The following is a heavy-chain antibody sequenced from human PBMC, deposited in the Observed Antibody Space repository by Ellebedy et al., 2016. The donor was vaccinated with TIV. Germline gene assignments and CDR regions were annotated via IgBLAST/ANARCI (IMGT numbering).Heavy chain of an antibody. V-gene: IGHV1-2*02. CDR1: GYTFTESF. J-gene: IGHJ4*02. D-gene: IGHD2-21*01. Sequence: AASVKVSCKASGYTFTESFMHWVRQAPGHGLEWMGWINPRNDVTIYAQNFQGRVTMTTDTSISTAYMELRGLRSDDTAIYYCARSVWPGYFDFWGRGSLVTVSS. CDR3: ARSVWPGYFDF. CDR2: INPRNDVT.